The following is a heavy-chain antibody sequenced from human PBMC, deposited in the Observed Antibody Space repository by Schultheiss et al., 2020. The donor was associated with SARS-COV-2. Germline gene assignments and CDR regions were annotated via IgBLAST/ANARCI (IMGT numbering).Heavy chain of an antibody. D-gene: IGHD5-12*01. CDR3: ASPGYSGYDFGY. Sequence: SETLSLTCTVSGGSISSYYWSWIRQPAGKGLEWLGRIYYSGSTYYNPSLKSRVTISVDTSKNQFSLKLSSVTAADTAVYYCASPGYSGYDFGYWGQGTLVTVSS. V-gene: IGHV4-59*05. CDR2: IYYSGST. J-gene: IGHJ4*02. CDR1: GGSISSYY.